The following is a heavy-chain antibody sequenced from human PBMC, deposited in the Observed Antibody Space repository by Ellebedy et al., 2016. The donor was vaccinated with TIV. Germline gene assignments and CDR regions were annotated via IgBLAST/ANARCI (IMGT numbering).Heavy chain of an antibody. Sequence: SETLSLTCTVSGYSISSGYYWGWIRQSPRKGLEWIGSIHYSGSTYHNPSLKSRLTMSVDTSKNQFSLKLSSVTAADTAIYYCARGGASYSDYWGQGTLVTVSS. CDR3: ARGGASYSDY. CDR2: IHYSGST. CDR1: GYSISSGYY. D-gene: IGHD4/OR15-4a*01. J-gene: IGHJ4*02. V-gene: IGHV4-38-2*02.